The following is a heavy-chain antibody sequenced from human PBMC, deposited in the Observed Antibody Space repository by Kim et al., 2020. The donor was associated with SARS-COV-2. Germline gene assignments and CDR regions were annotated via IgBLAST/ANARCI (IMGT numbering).Heavy chain of an antibody. CDR2: ISSSSSYI. V-gene: IGHV3-21*01. Sequence: GGSLRLSCAASGFTFSSYSMNWVRQAPGKGLEWVSSISSSSSYIYYADSVKGRFTISRDNAKNSLYLQMNSLRAEDTAVYYCARDLRGIGVFGMDVWGQGTTVTVSS. J-gene: IGHJ6*02. CDR3: ARDLRGIGVFGMDV. CDR1: GFTFSSYS.